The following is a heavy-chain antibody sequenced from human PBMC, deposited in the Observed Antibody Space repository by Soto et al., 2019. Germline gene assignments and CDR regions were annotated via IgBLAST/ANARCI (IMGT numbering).Heavy chain of an antibody. CDR1: GDSVSSNSAA. CDR3: AREGIAAPLPYYYGMDV. CDR2: TYYRSKWYN. V-gene: IGHV6-1*01. Sequence: PSQTLSLTCAISGDSVSSNSAAWNWIRQSPSRGLEWLGRTYYRSKWYNDYAVSVKSRITINPDTSKNQFSLQLNSVTPEDTAVYYCAREGIAAPLPYYYGMDVRGQGTTVTVSS. J-gene: IGHJ6*02. D-gene: IGHD6-6*01.